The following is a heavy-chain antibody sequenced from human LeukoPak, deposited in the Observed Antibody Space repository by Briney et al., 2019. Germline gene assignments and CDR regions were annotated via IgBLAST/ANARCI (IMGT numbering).Heavy chain of an antibody. Sequence: GGSLRLSCAASGFTFSDYSMNWVRQATGKGLEWVSYISSIGATIYYADSVKGRFTISRDNAKNSVYLQMSSLRAEDTAVYYCARDLTSSWYGFDYWGQGTLVTVSS. V-gene: IGHV3-48*03. CDR1: GFTFSDYS. J-gene: IGHJ4*02. CDR3: ARDLTSSWYGFDY. D-gene: IGHD6-13*01. CDR2: ISSIGATI.